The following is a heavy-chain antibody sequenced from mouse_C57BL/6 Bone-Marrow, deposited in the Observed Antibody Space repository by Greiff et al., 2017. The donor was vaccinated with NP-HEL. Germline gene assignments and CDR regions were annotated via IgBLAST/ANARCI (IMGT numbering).Heavy chain of an antibody. CDR3: ATRQLRLRYFDY. J-gene: IGHJ2*01. V-gene: IGHV3-6*01. Sequence: EVQLQQSGPGLVKPSQSLSLTCSVTGYSITSGYYWNWIRQFPGNKLEWMGYISYDGSNNYNPSLKNRISITRDTSKNQFFLKLNSVTTEDTATYYCATRQLRLRYFDYWGQGTTLTVSS. CDR2: ISYDGSN. D-gene: IGHD3-2*02. CDR1: GYSITSGYY.